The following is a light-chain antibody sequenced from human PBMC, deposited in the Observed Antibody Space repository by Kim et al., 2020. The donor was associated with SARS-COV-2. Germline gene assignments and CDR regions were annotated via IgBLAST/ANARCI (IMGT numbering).Light chain of an antibody. Sequence: SPGERATLSCRASQSVSSSYLAWYQHKPGQAPRLLISGVSRRATGIPDRFSGSGSGTDFTLTISRLEPEDCAVYYCQHYGSSPLSFGGGTKVDIK. J-gene: IGKJ4*01. CDR2: GVS. V-gene: IGKV3-20*01. CDR3: QHYGSSPLS. CDR1: QSVSSSY.